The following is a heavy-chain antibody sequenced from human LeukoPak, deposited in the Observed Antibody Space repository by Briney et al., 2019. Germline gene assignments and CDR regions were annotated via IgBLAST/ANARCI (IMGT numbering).Heavy chain of an antibody. Sequence: GGSLRLSCAASGFTFDDYGMSWVRQAPGKGLEWVSGINWNGGSTGYADSVKGRFTISRDNAKNSLYLQMNSLRAEDTAVYYCARGRMVYAINYFDYWGQGTLVTVSS. D-gene: IGHD2-8*01. CDR1: GFTFDDYG. V-gene: IGHV3-20*04. CDR3: ARGRMVYAINYFDY. J-gene: IGHJ4*02. CDR2: INWNGGST.